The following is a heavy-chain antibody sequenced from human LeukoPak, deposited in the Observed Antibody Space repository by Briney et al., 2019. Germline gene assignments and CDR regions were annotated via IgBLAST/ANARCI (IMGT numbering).Heavy chain of an antibody. J-gene: IGHJ6*02. D-gene: IGHD3-22*01. V-gene: IGHV4-34*01. CDR1: GGSFSGYY. CDR2: INHSGST. Sequence: SETLSLTCAVYGGSFSGYYWSWIRQPPGKGLEWIGEINHSGSTNYNPSLKSRVTISVDTSKNQFSLKLSSVTAADTAVYYCVEKRPYDSSGYHSYGMDVWGQGTTVTVSS. CDR3: VEKRPYDSSGYHSYGMDV.